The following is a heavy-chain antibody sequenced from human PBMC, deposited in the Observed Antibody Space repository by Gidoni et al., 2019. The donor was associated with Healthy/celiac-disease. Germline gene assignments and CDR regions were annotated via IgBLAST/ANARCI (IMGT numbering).Heavy chain of an antibody. V-gene: IGHV3-30-3*01. CDR3: ARGGVGASSGGDAFDI. Sequence: QVQLVESGGGVVQPGRSLRLSCAASGFTFSSYAMHWVRQAPGKGLEWVAVISYDGSNKYYADSVKGRFTISRDNSKNTLYLQMNSLRAEDTAVYYCARGGVGASSGGDAFDIWGQGTMVTVSS. D-gene: IGHD1-26*01. J-gene: IGHJ3*02. CDR1: GFTFSSYA. CDR2: ISYDGSNK.